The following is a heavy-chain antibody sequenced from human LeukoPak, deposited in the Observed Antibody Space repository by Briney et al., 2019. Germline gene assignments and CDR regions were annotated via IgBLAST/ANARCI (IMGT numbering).Heavy chain of an antibody. CDR3: AKDLSASELLWFGELIDYYYGMDV. Sequence: GGSLRLSCAAPGFTFDDYAMHWVRQAPGKGLGWVSGISWNIGSIGYADSVKGRFTISRDNAKNSLYLQMNSLRAEDTALYYCAKDLSASELLWFGELIDYYYGMDVWGQGTTVTVSS. CDR1: GFTFDDYA. D-gene: IGHD3-10*01. J-gene: IGHJ6*02. V-gene: IGHV3-9*01. CDR2: ISWNIGSI.